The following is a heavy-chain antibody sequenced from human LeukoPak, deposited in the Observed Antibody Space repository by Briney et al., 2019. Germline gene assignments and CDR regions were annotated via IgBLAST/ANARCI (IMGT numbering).Heavy chain of an antibody. CDR2: INPSGGST. CDR1: GYTFTSYY. D-gene: IGHD4-17*01. Sequence: EASVKVSCKASGYTFTSYYMHWVRQAPGQGLEWMGIINPSGGSTSYAQKFQGRVTMTRDMSTSTVYMELSSLRSEDTAVYYCARGDGDYQSGYYYYYMDVWGKGTTVTISS. CDR3: ARGDGDYQSGYYYYYMDV. J-gene: IGHJ6*03. V-gene: IGHV1-46*01.